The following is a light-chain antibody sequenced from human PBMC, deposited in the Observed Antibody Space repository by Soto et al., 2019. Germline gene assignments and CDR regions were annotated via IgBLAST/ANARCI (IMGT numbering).Light chain of an antibody. CDR3: CSYAGSSTYV. Sequence: QSALAQPASVSGSPGQSITISCTGTSSDVGGYNLVSWYQQHPGKAPKVMIYEGSKRPSGVSNRFSGSKSGNTASLTISGLQAQDEADYYCCSYAGSSTYVFGPGTKVTVL. V-gene: IGLV2-23*01. CDR2: EGS. CDR1: SSDVGGYNL. J-gene: IGLJ1*01.